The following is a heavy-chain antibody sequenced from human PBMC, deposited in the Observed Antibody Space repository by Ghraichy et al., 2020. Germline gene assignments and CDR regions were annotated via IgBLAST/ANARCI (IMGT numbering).Heavy chain of an antibody. D-gene: IGHD2-21*01. CDR2: ISTSSRSI. CDR3: ARASRVVRFHYYDGMDV. CDR1: GFSFGGYN. J-gene: IGHJ6*02. V-gene: IGHV3-48*02. Sequence: GGSLRLSCVGSGFSFGGYNMNWVRQSPGKGLEWVAYISTSSRSIFYADSVKGRFTVSRDNVKNSLSLQMSSLRNEDTAVYYCARASRVVRFHYYDGMDVWGQGTTVTVSS.